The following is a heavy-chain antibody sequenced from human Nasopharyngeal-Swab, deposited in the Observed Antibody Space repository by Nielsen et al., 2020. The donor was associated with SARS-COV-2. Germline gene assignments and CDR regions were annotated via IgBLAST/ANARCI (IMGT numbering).Heavy chain of an antibody. V-gene: IGHV3-9*01. CDR3: AKGGYCSGGSCDSWFDP. CDR2: ISWNSGSI. D-gene: IGHD2-15*01. J-gene: IGHJ5*02. Sequence: VRQAPGKGLEWVSGISWNSGSIGYADSVKGRFTISRDNAKNSLYLQMNSLRAEDTALYYCAKGGYCSGGSCDSWFDPWGQGTLVTVSS.